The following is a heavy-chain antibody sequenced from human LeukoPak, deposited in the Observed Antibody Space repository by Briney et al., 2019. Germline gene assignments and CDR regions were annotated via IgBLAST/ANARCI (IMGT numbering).Heavy chain of an antibody. CDR1: GDSISSSNW. Sequence: KPSETLSLTCAVSGDSISSSNWWSWVRQPPGKGLEWIGEIYHSGRTNYNPSLKSRVTISVDKSKNQFSLKLSSVTAADTAVYYCARDGAAAGTRNWFDPWGQGTLVTVSS. D-gene: IGHD6-13*01. CDR2: IYHSGRT. J-gene: IGHJ5*02. CDR3: ARDGAAAGTRNWFDP. V-gene: IGHV4-4*02.